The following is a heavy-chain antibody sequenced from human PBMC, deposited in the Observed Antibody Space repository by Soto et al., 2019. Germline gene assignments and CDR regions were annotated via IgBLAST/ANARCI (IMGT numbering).Heavy chain of an antibody. CDR2: IKSKTDGGTT. Sequence: GALRLSCAASGFTFSNAWMSWVRQAPGKGLEWVGRIKSKTDGGTTDYAAPVKGRFTISRDDSKNTLYLQMNSLKTEDTAVYYCAKSDDVQGDFDYWGQGTLVTVSS. V-gene: IGHV3-15*01. CDR3: AKSDDVQGDFDY. J-gene: IGHJ4*02. D-gene: IGHD1-1*01. CDR1: GFTFSNAW.